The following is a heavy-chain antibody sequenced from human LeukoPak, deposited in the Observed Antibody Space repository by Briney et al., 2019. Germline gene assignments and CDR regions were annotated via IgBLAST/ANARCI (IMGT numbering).Heavy chain of an antibody. V-gene: IGHV4-39*07. J-gene: IGHJ4*02. CDR1: GGSISSTNYY. D-gene: IGHD6-6*01. CDR3: ARASIAARFCLDY. CDR2: IYYSGST. Sequence: SETLSLTCTVSGGSISSTNYYWGWIRQPPGKGLEWIGSIYYSGSTYYNPSLKSRVTISVDPSKNQFSLKLSSVTAADTAVYYCARASIAARFCLDYWGQGTLVTVSS.